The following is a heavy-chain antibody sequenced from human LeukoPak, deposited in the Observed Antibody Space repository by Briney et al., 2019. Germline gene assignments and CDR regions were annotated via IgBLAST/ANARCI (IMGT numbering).Heavy chain of an antibody. J-gene: IGHJ5*02. V-gene: IGHV3-48*03. CDR1: GFTFSSYE. CDR2: ISSSGSTI. D-gene: IGHD1-26*01. Sequence: PGGSLRLSCAASGFTFSSYEMNWVRQAPGKGLEWVSYISSSGSTIYYADSVKGRFTISRDNSKNTLYLQMNSLRAEDTAVYYCAKDLRPISGSYPRFDPWGQGTLVTVSS. CDR3: AKDLRPISGSYPRFDP.